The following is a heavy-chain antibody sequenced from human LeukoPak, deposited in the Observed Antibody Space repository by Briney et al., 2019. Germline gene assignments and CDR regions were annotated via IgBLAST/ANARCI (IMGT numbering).Heavy chain of an antibody. V-gene: IGHV3-23*01. D-gene: IGHD3-9*01. J-gene: IGHJ4*02. CDR3: AREERYFDWLFLDY. CDR2: VSGSGGYT. CDR1: GFTFSSFA. Sequence: PGGSLRLSCAASGFTFSSFAITWVRQAPGKGLEWVSAVSGSGGYTYYADSVMGRFTISRDNSKNTVYLQMNSLRAEDTAVYYCAREERYFDWLFLDYWGQGTLVTVSS.